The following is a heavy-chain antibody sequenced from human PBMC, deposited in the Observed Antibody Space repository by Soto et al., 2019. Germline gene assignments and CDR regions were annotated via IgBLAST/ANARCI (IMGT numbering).Heavy chain of an antibody. D-gene: IGHD3-9*01. Sequence: PGGSLRLSCAASGFTFSNAWMNWVRQAPGKGLEWVGRIKSKTDGGTTDYAAPVKGRFTISRDDSKNTLYLQMNSLKTEDTAVYYCTTGPLGYFDWLPFDYWGQGTLVTVSS. J-gene: IGHJ4*02. CDR3: TTGPLGYFDWLPFDY. CDR1: GFTFSNAW. CDR2: IKSKTDGGTT. V-gene: IGHV3-15*07.